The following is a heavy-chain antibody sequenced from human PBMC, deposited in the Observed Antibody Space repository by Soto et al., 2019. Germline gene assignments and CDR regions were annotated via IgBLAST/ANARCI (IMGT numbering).Heavy chain of an antibody. J-gene: IGHJ6*02. CDR3: SGGFGFGGLAPYYYYYGMDV. CDR2: IVVGSGNT. Sequence: AASVKVSCKASGFTFTSSAVQWVRHARGQSLEWIGWIVVGSGNTNYAQKFQERATITRDMSTSTAFMELSSLRSEDTAVYYFSGGFGFGGLAPYYYYYGMDVWGQGTTVTVS. D-gene: IGHD3-10*01. CDR1: GFTFTSSA. V-gene: IGHV1-58*01.